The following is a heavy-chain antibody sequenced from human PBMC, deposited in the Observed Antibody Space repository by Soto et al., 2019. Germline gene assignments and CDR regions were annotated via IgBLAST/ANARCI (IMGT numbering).Heavy chain of an antibody. D-gene: IGHD3-22*01. J-gene: IGHJ4*02. Sequence: ASVKVSCKASGYTFTSYGISWVRQAPGQGLEWMGWISAYNGNTNYAQKLQGRVTMTTDTSTSTAYMELRSLRSDDTAVYYCARPRTNYYDSSGYYNYWGQGTRVTVSS. CDR2: ISAYNGNT. CDR1: GYTFTSYG. CDR3: ARPRTNYYDSSGYYNY. V-gene: IGHV1-18*01.